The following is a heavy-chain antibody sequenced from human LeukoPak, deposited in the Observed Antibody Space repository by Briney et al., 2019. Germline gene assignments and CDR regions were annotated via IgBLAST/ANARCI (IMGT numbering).Heavy chain of an antibody. D-gene: IGHD6-13*01. CDR2: INPNSGGT. CDR3: ARDSRYSSNWYYAD. CDR1: GYTFTGYY. V-gene: IGHV1-2*02. Sequence: ASVKVSCKASGYTFTGYYMHWVRQAPGQGLKWMGWINPNSGGTNYAQNLQGRVTMTRDTSISTAYMDLSGLRSDDTAMYYCARDSRYSSNWYYADWGQGTPVTVSS. J-gene: IGHJ4*02.